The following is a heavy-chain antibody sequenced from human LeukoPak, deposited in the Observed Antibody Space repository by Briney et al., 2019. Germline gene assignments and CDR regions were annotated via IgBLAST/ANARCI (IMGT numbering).Heavy chain of an antibody. V-gene: IGHV3-43D*03. D-gene: IGHD3-22*01. CDR1: GFTFDDYA. J-gene: IGHJ4*02. Sequence: GGSLRLSCAASGFTFDDYAMHWVRQAPGKGLEWVSLISWDGGSTYYADSVKGRFTISRDNSKNSLYLQMNSLRAEDTALYYCAKGDIYDSSGYYDYWGQGTLVTVSS. CDR3: AKGDIYDSSGYYDY. CDR2: ISWDGGST.